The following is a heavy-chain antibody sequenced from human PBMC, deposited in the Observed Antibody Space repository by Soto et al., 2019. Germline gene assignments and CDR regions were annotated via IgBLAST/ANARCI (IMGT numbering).Heavy chain of an antibody. CDR2: ISSSGYI. D-gene: IGHD2-15*01. CDR1: GFNFNSYT. J-gene: IGHJ6*02. Sequence: LRLSCAASGFNFNSYTINWVRQAPGKRLEWLSSISSSGYIFSTDSVRGRFTISRDNAKNSVYLQINSLRAEDTAVYFCARDCSAGSCYPGTDVWGQGTTVTVSS. V-gene: IGHV3-21*01. CDR3: ARDCSAGSCYPGTDV.